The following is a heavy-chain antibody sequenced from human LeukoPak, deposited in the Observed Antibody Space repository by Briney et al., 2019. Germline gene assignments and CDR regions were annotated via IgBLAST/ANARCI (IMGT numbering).Heavy chain of an antibody. CDR3: ARDRRIGVRARDAFDI. CDR2: ISSSSSYI. D-gene: IGHD2-8*01. J-gene: IGHJ3*02. V-gene: IGHV3-21*01. Sequence: PGGSLRLSCAASGFTFSSYSMNWVRQAPGKGLEWVSSISSSSSYIYYADSVKGRFTISRDNAKNSLYLQMNSLRAEDTAVYYCARDRRIGVRARDAFDIWGQGTMVTVSS. CDR1: GFTFSSYS.